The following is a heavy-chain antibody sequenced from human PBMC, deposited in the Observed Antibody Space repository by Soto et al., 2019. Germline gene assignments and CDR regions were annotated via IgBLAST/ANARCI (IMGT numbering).Heavy chain of an antibody. CDR2: INHSGST. J-gene: IGHJ6*02. CDR1: GGSFSGYY. D-gene: IGHD6-13*01. CDR3: ARELRGRYSSSWYYYGMDV. V-gene: IGHV4-34*01. Sequence: PXETLALTCAVYGGSFSGYYWSGIRQPPGKGLEWIGEINHSGSTNYNPSLKSRVTISVDTSKNQFSLKLSSVTAADTAVYYCARELRGRYSSSWYYYGMDVWGQGTTVTVSS.